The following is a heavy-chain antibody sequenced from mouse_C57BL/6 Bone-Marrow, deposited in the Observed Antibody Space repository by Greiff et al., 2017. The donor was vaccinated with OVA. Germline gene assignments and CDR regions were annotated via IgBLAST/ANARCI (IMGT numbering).Heavy chain of an antibody. CDR1: GYTFTSYG. CDR2: IDPRSGNT. Sequence: VHLVESGAELARPGASVKLSCKASGYTFTSYGISWVKQRTGQGLEWIGEIDPRSGNTYYNQKFKGKATLTADKSSSTAYMELRSLTSEDTAVYFCAKDRGLSRDWGKGTTLTVSS. V-gene: IGHV1-81*01. CDR3: AKDRGLSRD. J-gene: IGHJ2*01.